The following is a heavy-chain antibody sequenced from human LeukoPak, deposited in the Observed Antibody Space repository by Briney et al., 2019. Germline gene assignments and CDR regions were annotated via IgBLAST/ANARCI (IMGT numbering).Heavy chain of an antibody. D-gene: IGHD6-19*01. Sequence: SETLSLTCTVSGYSISSGYYWGWIRQPPGKGLEWIGSFYHSGSTYYNPSLKSRVTISVDKSKNQFSLKLSSVTAADTAVYYCARAGAVAGNDWGQGTLVSVSS. CDR2: FYHSGST. V-gene: IGHV4-38-2*02. J-gene: IGHJ4*02. CDR3: ARAGAVAGND. CDR1: GYSISSGYY.